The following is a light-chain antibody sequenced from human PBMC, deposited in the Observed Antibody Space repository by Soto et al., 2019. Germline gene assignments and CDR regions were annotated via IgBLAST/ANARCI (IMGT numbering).Light chain of an antibody. J-gene: IGKJ2*01. CDR1: QSVSSN. CDR2: GAS. CDR3: QQYNNWPYT. V-gene: IGKV3-15*01. Sequence: EIVMTQSPATLSVSPGERATLSCRASQSVSSNLAWYQQKPGQAPRLLIYGASTRATGLPARFSGSRSGTEFTLTISSLQPEDFAVYSCQQYNNWPYTFGQGTKLEIK.